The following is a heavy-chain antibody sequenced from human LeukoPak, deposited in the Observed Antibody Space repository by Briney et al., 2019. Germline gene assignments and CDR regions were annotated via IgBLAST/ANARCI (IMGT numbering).Heavy chain of an antibody. CDR3: VKDPVVAATRGYYYGMDV. D-gene: IGHD2-15*01. Sequence: GSLRRSCSASGFTFSSYAMHWFRQAPGKGLEYVSAISSNGGSTYYADSVKGRFTISRDNSKNTLYLQMSSLRAEDTAVYYCVKDPVVAATRGYYYGMDVWGKGTTVTVPS. J-gene: IGHJ6*04. CDR1: GFTFSSYA. CDR2: ISSNGGST. V-gene: IGHV3-64D*06.